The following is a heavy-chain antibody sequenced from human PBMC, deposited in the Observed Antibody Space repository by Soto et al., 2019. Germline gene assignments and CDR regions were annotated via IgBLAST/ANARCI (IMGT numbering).Heavy chain of an antibody. V-gene: IGHV3-74*01. CDR1: GFTFNSYW. CDR2: INGDGGTT. J-gene: IGHJ6*02. CDR3: ARGIRNYYGVDV. D-gene: IGHD2-15*01. Sequence: EVQLVESGGGLVQPGGSLRLYCAASGFTFNSYWMHXVRQAPGKGLLWVSRINGDGGTTNYADSVKGRFTISRDNAMNTVYLQMNNLRVEDTAVYYCARGIRNYYGVDVWGQGTTVTVSS.